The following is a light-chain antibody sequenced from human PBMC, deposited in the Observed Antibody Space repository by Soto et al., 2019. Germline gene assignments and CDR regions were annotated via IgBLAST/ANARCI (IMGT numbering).Light chain of an antibody. Sequence: AIQMTQSPSSLSASIGDRVTMTCRASQGIRNELGWYQQKPGKAPILLIYAASSLQSGVPSRFSGSGSGTDFTLTISSLQPEDFATYYCLQDYSYPRTFGQGTKVEVK. V-gene: IGKV1-6*01. J-gene: IGKJ1*01. CDR2: AAS. CDR1: QGIRNE. CDR3: LQDYSYPRT.